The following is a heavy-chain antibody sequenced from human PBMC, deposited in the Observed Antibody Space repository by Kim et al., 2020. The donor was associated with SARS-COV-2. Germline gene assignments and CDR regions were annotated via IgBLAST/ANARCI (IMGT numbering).Heavy chain of an antibody. CDR1: GGSISSRDYY. J-gene: IGHJ4*02. V-gene: IGHV4-39*01. CDR2: IYYSGST. Sequence: SETLSLTCTVSGGSISSRDYYWAWVRQPPGKRLEWIGSIYYSGSTYFNPSLKSRLTISVDTSKNQFSLRLTSVNAADTAVYYCARQTYDFWTGYGDSWGQGTLVTVSS. D-gene: IGHD3-3*01. CDR3: ARQTYDFWTGYGDS.